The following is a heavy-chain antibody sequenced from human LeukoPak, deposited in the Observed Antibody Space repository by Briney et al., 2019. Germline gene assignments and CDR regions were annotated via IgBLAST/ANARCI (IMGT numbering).Heavy chain of an antibody. CDR1: GGRLSTYA. CDR2: IIPIFGTT. Sequence: SVKVSCKASGGRLSTYALAWVRQAPGQGLEWVGGIIPIFGTTRYAQNLQDRVTIIADESTNTAYMELSSLRSDDTAVYYCARVIGVTCDYFGSWGQGTLVTVSS. J-gene: IGHJ4*02. D-gene: IGHD2-15*01. V-gene: IGHV1-69*13. CDR3: ARVIGVTCDYFGS.